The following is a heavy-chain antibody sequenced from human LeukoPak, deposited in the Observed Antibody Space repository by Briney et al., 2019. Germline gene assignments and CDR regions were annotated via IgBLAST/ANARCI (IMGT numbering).Heavy chain of an antibody. Sequence: GGSLRLSCAASGFTFSSYGMHWVRQAPGKGLEWVAVIWYEGSNKYYADSVKGRFTISRDNSKNTLYLQMNSLRAEDTAVYYCARDGPYYDFWSGYAFLSWGQGTLVTVSS. V-gene: IGHV3-33*01. CDR3: ARDGPYYDFWSGYAFLS. D-gene: IGHD3-3*01. CDR2: IWYEGSNK. CDR1: GFTFSSYG. J-gene: IGHJ4*02.